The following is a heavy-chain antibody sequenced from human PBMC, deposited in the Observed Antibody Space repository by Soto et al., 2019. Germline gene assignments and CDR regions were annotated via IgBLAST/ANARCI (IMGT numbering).Heavy chain of an antibody. V-gene: IGHV3-23*01. CDR1: GFTFSSYA. Sequence: GGSLRLSCAASGFTFSSYAMSWVRQAPGKGLEWVSAISGSGGSTYYADSVKGRFTISRDNAKNSLYLQMNSLRVEDTAIYYCVREDSGYDYAFDLWGQGTLVTVSS. D-gene: IGHD5-12*01. CDR2: ISGSGGST. CDR3: VREDSGYDYAFDL. J-gene: IGHJ4*02.